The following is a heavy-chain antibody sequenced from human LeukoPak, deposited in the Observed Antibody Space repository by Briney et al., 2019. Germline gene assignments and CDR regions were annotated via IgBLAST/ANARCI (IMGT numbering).Heavy chain of an antibody. Sequence: GRSLRLSCAASGFTFSSYAMHWVRQAPGKGLEWVAIMSYDGSNKYYADSVKGRFTISGDNSKSTLYLQMNSLRPEDTAVYYCARDHIPAANQFDYWGQGTLVTVSS. CDR3: ARDHIPAANQFDY. CDR1: GFTFSSYA. CDR2: MSYDGSNK. V-gene: IGHV3-30*04. D-gene: IGHD2-2*01. J-gene: IGHJ4*02.